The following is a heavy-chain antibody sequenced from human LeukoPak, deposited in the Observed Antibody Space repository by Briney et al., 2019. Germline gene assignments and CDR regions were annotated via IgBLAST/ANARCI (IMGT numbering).Heavy chain of an antibody. D-gene: IGHD4-17*01. CDR3: ARHYGP. CDR1: GGSISSSFYY. Sequence: SETLSLTCTVSGGSISSSFYYWGRIRQPPGKGLEWIGSIYHSGSTYYNPSLKSRVTISVDTSRNQFSLNLSSVTAADMAVYYCARHYGPWGQGTLVAVSS. J-gene: IGHJ5*02. CDR2: IYHSGST. V-gene: IGHV4-39*01.